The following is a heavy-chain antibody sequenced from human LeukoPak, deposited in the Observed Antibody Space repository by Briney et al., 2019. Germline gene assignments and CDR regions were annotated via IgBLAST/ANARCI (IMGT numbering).Heavy chain of an antibody. CDR3: AKACRSYYYGMDV. CDR1: GLTFDDYA. CDR2: ISWNSGSI. Sequence: GRSLRLSCAASGLTFDDYAMHWVRQAPGKGLEWVSGISWNSGSIGYADSVKGRFTISRDNAKNSLYLQMNSLRAEDTALYYCAKACRSYYYGMDVWGQGTTVTVSS. J-gene: IGHJ6*02. V-gene: IGHV3-9*01.